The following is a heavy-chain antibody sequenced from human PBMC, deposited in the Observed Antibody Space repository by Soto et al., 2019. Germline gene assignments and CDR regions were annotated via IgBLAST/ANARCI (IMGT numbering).Heavy chain of an antibody. CDR1: GGSISSYY. CDR2: IYYSGGT. D-gene: IGHD1-1*01. V-gene: IGHV4-59*01. Sequence: QVQLQESGPGLVKPSETLSLTCTVSGGSISSYYWSWIRQPPGKGLEWLGYIYYSGGTNNNPSLKSRVTLSVDTSKKQFSLKLSSVTAADTAVYYWARRYGDAFANWGQSTMVTVSS. J-gene: IGHJ3*02. CDR3: ARRYGDAFAN.